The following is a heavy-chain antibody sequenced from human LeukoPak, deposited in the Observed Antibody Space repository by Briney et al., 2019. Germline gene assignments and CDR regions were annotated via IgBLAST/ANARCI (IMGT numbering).Heavy chain of an antibody. CDR3: AKDPWGSRGYFDY. V-gene: IGHV3-23*01. CDR1: GFTLSRNA. J-gene: IGHJ4*02. Sequence: GGSLRLSCAASGFTLSRNAMIWVPQAPGKGLEWVSAISGSGSDTYYADSVKGRFTIYRDNSKNTVYLRMNSLRAEDTALYYCAKDPWGSRGYFDYWGQGTLVTVSS. D-gene: IGHD3-16*01. CDR2: ISGSGSDT.